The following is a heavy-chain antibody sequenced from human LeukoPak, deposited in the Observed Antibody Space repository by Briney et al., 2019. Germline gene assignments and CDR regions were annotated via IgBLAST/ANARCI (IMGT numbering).Heavy chain of an antibody. CDR1: GFSLSSSAMC. Sequence: ESGPTLVKPTQTLTLTCTFSGFSLSSSAMCVSWIRQPPGKALEWLARIDWDDDEYYSTSLKTRLTISKDTSKNQVVLTMTNMDPVDTATYYCARILYYGSGGKFDYWGQGTLVTVSS. CDR3: ARILYYGSGGKFDY. J-gene: IGHJ4*02. D-gene: IGHD3-10*01. CDR2: IDWDDDE. V-gene: IGHV2-70*11.